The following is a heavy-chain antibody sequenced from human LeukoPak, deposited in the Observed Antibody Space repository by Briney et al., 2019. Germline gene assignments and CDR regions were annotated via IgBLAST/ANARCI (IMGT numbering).Heavy chain of an antibody. CDR1: GGSFSGYY. V-gene: IGHV4-34*01. J-gene: IGHJ4*02. CDR3: ARGLPTMVRGVIITGRGVLVDY. CDR2: INHSGST. D-gene: IGHD3-10*01. Sequence: SETLSLTCAVYGGSFSGYYWSWIRQPPGKGLEWIGEINHSGSTNYNPSLKSRVTILVDTSKNQFSLKLSSVTAADTAVYYCARGLPTMVRGVIITGRGVLVDYWGQGTLDTVSS.